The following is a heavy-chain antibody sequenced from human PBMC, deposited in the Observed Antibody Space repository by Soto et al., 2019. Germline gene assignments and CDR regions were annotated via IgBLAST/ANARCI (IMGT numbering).Heavy chain of an antibody. V-gene: IGHV1-69*13. CDR3: ARPDEGGYSSNHHYYYALDV. J-gene: IGHJ6*02. Sequence: SVKVSCKXSGGTFRSYSISWVRQAPGQGLEWMGGIIPIFDITNYAQKFQGRVTITADESTSTAYMELSSLGSDDTAVYYCARPDEGGYSSNHHYYYALDVWGQGTTVTVS. CDR2: IIPIFDIT. D-gene: IGHD3-22*01. CDR1: GGTFRSYS.